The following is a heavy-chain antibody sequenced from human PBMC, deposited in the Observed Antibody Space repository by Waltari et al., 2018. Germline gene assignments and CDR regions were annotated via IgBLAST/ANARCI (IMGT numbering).Heavy chain of an antibody. CDR3: VRPGSTVTPRAFDI. CDR2: MYYRGAT. CDR1: GGSISSSYN. V-gene: IGHV4-39*01. Sequence: QLQLQESGPGLVNPSETLSLNCTSSGGSISSSYNWAWVRQAPGKGLEGVGTMYYRGATSNTPSLDSRLSMSIDTSKNLFSLKLSSVTATDTAVYFCVRPGSTVTPRAFDIWGQGIKVTVSS. D-gene: IGHD4-17*01. J-gene: IGHJ3*02.